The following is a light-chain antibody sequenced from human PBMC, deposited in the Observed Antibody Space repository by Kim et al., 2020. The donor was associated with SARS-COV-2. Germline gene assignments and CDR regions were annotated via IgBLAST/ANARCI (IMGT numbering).Light chain of an antibody. J-gene: IGLJ3*02. CDR1: NIGSKS. CDR3: QVWDSSSDHWV. CDR2: YDS. V-gene: IGLV3-21*04. Sequence: ELTQPPSVSVAPGKTARITCGGNNIGSKSVHWYQQKPGQAPVLVIYYDSDRPSGIPERFSGSNSGNTATLTISRVEAGDEADYYCQVWDSSSDHWVFG.